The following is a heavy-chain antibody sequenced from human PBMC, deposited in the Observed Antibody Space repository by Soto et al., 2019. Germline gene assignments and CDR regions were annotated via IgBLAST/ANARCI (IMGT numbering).Heavy chain of an antibody. CDR2: ISSSSSYI. J-gene: IGHJ6*02. CDR1: GFTFSSYS. V-gene: IGHV3-21*01. CDR3: ARERDIVVVVAASINYYYYYGMDV. Sequence: EVQLVESGGGLVKPGGSLRLSCAAPGFTFSSYSMNWVRQAPGKGLEWVSSISSSSSYIYYADSVKGRFTISRDNAKNSLYLQMNSLRAEDTAVYYCARERDIVVVVAASINYYYYYGMDVWGQGTTVTVSS. D-gene: IGHD2-15*01.